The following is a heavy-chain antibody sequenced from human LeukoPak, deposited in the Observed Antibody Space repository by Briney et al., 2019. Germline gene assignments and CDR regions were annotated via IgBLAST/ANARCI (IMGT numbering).Heavy chain of an antibody. CDR2: MNPNSGNT. D-gene: IGHD3-16*02. V-gene: IGHV1-8*01. CDR1: GYTFTSYD. CDR3: ARVRLGELSLLY. J-gene: IGHJ4*02. Sequence: VSVKVSCKASGYTFTSYDINWVRQATGQGLEWMGWMNPNSGNTGYAQKFQGRVTMTRNTSISTAYMELSSLRSEDTAVYYCARVRLGELSLLYWGQGTLVTVSP.